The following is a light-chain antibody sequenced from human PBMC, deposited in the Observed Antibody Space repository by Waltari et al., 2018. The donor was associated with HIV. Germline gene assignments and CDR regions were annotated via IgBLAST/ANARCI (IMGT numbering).Light chain of an antibody. V-gene: IGKV1-5*03. Sequence: DIQMTQFPSNLSASVGDRVTITCGASQSLNSWLGWYQQKPGKAPKLLIYKVFNLESGVPSRFSGTGSGTEFSLTISSLQPDDSATYYCQQYNSYSKTFGQGTKVEIK. CDR1: QSLNSW. CDR2: KVF. J-gene: IGKJ1*01. CDR3: QQYNSYSKT.